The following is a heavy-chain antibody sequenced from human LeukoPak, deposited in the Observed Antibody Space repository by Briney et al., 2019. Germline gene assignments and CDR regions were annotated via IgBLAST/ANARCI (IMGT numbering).Heavy chain of an antibody. CDR1: GGSFSSYY. Sequence: SPETLSLTCTVSGGSFSSYYWTWIRQPPGKGLEWIGYIDHSGSTNYNPSLKSRVSISSDTSKNQFSLELSSVTAADTAVYYCARLKATVSIHAYFDSWGQGTLVTVSS. CDR3: ARLKATVSIHAYFDS. CDR2: IDHSGST. V-gene: IGHV4-59*01. J-gene: IGHJ4*02. D-gene: IGHD4-17*01.